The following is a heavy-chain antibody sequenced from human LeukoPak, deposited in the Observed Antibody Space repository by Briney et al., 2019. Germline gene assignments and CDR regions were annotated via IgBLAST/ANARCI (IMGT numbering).Heavy chain of an antibody. CDR2: IYYSGST. CDR3: ARENLDYGGNSDWDNWFDP. V-gene: IGHV4-31*03. D-gene: IGHD4-23*01. J-gene: IGHJ5*02. Sequence: PSETLSLTCTVSGGSISSGGYYWSWIRQHPGTGLEWIGYIYYSGSTYYNPSLKSRVTISVDTSKNQFSLKLSSVTAADTAVYYCARENLDYGGNSDWDNWFDPWGQGTLVTVSS. CDR1: GGSISSGGYY.